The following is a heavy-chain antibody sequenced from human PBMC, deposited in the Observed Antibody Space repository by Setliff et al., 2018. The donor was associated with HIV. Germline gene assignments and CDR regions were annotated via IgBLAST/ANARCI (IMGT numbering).Heavy chain of an antibody. D-gene: IGHD3-16*01. Sequence: PSETLSLTCTVSGGSISSYYWSWIRQPPGKGLEWIGYIYTSGSTNYNPSLKSRLMMSIDPSKNQFSLNLRSVTVADTAVYYCARGRYYREISDSLFDFWGQGTLVTVSS. CDR2: IYTSGST. J-gene: IGHJ4*02. CDR3: ARGRYYREISDSLFDF. CDR1: GGSISSYY. V-gene: IGHV4-4*09.